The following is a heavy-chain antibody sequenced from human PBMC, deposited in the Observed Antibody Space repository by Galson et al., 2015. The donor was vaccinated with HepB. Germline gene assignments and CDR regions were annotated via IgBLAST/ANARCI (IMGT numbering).Heavy chain of an antibody. J-gene: IGHJ5*02. CDR2: INGDGSIT. Sequence: SLRLSCAASGFTLRSYRMHWVRQAPGKGLVWVSHINGDGSITSYADSVKGRFTISRDNAKDTLYLQMNNLRAEDTAVYYCARVALAYSGSFDPWGQGTLVTVSS. CDR1: GFTLRSYR. V-gene: IGHV3-74*01. CDR3: ARVALAYSGSFDP. D-gene: IGHD2-21*01.